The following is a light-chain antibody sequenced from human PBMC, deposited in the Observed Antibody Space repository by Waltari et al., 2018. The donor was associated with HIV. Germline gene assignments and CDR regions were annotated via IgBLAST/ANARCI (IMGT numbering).Light chain of an antibody. CDR3: CSYVGGYTFV. CDR1: SSDVGDNNS. V-gene: IGLV2-11*01. J-gene: IGLJ3*02. CDR2: DVS. Sequence: QSALTQPRSVSGSPGQSVTISCTGTSSDVGDNNSVSWYQHHPGKAPKLIIYDVSKRPSGVPDRFSGSKSGNTVSLTISGLQAEDEGDYYYCSYVGGYTFVFGGGTKLTVL.